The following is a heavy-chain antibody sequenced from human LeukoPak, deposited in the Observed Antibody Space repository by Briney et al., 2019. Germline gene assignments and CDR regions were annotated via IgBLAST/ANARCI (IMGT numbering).Heavy chain of an antibody. D-gene: IGHD6-25*01. CDR1: GFTFDDYA. J-gene: IGHJ4*02. CDR3: AKVGDRSGFDY. Sequence: PGGSLRLSCAASGFTFDDYAMHWVRQAPGKGLEWGSGISWNSGSIGYADSVKGRFTIYRDNAKNSLYLQMNSLRAEDTALYYCAKVGDRSGFDYWGQGTLVTVSS. CDR2: ISWNSGSI. V-gene: IGHV3-9*01.